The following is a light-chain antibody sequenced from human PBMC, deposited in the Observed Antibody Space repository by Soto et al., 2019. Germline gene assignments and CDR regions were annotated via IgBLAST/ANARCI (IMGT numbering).Light chain of an antibody. CDR2: RAS. Sequence: DIQMTQSPSTLSASVGDRVTITCRASQCISNWLAWYQQKPGKAPPLLIYRASSLQGGVPSRFSRSGSGTAFTLTIISLQPDDFATYYCQQYDSYSTFGGGTKVEIK. CDR3: QQYDSYST. J-gene: IGKJ4*01. CDR1: QCISNW. V-gene: IGKV1-5*03.